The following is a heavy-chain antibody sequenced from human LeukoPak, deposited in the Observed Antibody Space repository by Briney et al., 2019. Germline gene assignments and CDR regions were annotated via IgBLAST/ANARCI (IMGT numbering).Heavy chain of an antibody. V-gene: IGHV4-59*01. Sequence: SETLSLTCIVSGGSISSYYWSWVRQPPGKGLEWVGYIYYSGSTNYNPSLKSRVTISVDTSKNQFSLKLSSVTAADTAVYYCARDAGIAGAGPAGYFQHWGQGTLVTVSS. J-gene: IGHJ1*01. CDR3: ARDAGIAGAGPAGYFQH. CDR2: IYYSGST. D-gene: IGHD6-19*01. CDR1: GGSISSYY.